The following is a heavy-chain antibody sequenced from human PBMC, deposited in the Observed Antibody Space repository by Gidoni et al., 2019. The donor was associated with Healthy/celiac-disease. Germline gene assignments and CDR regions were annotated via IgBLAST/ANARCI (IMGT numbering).Heavy chain of an antibody. D-gene: IGHD3-10*01. J-gene: IGHJ5*02. CDR1: GYTFTSYD. CDR3: ARGGEIDP. V-gene: IGHV1-8*01. Sequence: QVQQVQSGAEVKTPGASGKVSCKASGYTFTSYDINWVRQATGQGREWMGWMNPNSGNTGYAQKFQDRVTMTRNTSISTAYMELSSLRCENAAVYYCARGGEIDPWGQGTLVTVSS. CDR2: MNPNSGNT.